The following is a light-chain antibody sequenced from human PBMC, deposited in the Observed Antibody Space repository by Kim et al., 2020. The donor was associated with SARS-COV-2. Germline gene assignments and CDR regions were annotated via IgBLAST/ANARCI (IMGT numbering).Light chain of an antibody. Sequence: SPGQTASITCSGDKLEDKYACWYQQKPGQSPVLVIYQDSKRPSGIPERFSGSNSGNTATLTISGTQAMDEADYYCQAWDSSTASYVFGTGTKVTVL. V-gene: IGLV3-1*01. J-gene: IGLJ1*01. CDR1: KLEDKY. CDR3: QAWDSSTASYV. CDR2: QDS.